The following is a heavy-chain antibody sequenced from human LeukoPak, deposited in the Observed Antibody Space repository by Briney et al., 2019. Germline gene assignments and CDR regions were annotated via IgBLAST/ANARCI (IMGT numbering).Heavy chain of an antibody. J-gene: IGHJ4*02. D-gene: IGHD6-6*01. Sequence: GGSLRLSCAASGFTFSSYSMNWVRQAPGKGLEWVSSISSSSSYIYYADSVKGRFTISRDNAKNSLYLQMNSQRAEDTAVYYCARGEYSSSFFDYWGQGTLVTVSS. CDR3: ARGEYSSSFFDY. CDR1: GFTFSSYS. V-gene: IGHV3-21*01. CDR2: ISSSSSYI.